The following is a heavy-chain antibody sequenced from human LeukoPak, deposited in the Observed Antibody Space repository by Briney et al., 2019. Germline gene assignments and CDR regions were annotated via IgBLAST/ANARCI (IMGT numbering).Heavy chain of an antibody. V-gene: IGHV3-30*18. CDR2: ISYDGSNK. CDR1: GFTFRSYA. J-gene: IGHJ4*02. Sequence: GGSLRLSCAASGFTFRSYAMSWVRQAPGKGLEWVAVISYDGSNKYYADSVKGRFTTSRDNSKNTLYLQMNSLRAEDTAVYYCAKSLIYGDSPVFDYWGQGTLVTVSS. CDR3: AKSLIYGDSPVFDY. D-gene: IGHD4-17*01.